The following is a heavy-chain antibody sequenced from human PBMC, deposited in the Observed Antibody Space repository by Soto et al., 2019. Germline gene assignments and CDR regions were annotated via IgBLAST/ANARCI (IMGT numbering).Heavy chain of an antibody. D-gene: IGHD3-16*01. CDR3: ATHGLGVSSPPYFDN. V-gene: IGHV1-69*01. Sequence: QLVQSGSEVKKPGSSVKVSCQASGGTFSGYVVTWVRQAPGQGLEWMGEFVPLFGTTNYAQRFSGRITITAEESTSTAYMELRTLRYYDTAVYNCATHGLGVSSPPYFDNWGQGTLVTVSS. CDR2: FVPLFGTT. J-gene: IGHJ4*02. CDR1: GGTFSGYV.